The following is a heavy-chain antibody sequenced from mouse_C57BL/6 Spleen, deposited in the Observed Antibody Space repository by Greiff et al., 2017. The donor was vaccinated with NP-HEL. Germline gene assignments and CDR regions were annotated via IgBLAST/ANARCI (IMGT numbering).Heavy chain of an antibody. CDR1: GYTFTSYW. V-gene: IGHV1-59*01. CDR2: IDPSDSYT. D-gene: IGHD2-1*01. Sequence: VQLQQPGAELVRPGTSVKLSCKASGYTFTSYWMHWVKQRPGQGLEWIGVIDPSDSYTNYNQKFKGKATLTVDTSSSTAYMQLSSLTSEDSAVYYCARRDYGNYGWYFDVWGTGTTVTVSS. CDR3: ARRDYGNYGWYFDV. J-gene: IGHJ1*03.